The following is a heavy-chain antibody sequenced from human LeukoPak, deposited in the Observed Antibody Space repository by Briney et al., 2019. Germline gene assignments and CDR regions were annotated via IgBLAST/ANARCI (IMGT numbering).Heavy chain of an antibody. J-gene: IGHJ4*02. CDR1: GFTFSSHA. V-gene: IGHV3-30*04. Sequence: PGRSLRLSCAASGFTFSSHAMHWVRQAPGKGLDWVALISNDGSNKYYADSVKGRFSISRDNSKSTPYLQMNSLRAEDTAVYYCARDHYDSSGYLFDYWGQGTLVSVSS. CDR3: ARDHYDSSGYLFDY. D-gene: IGHD3-22*01. CDR2: ISNDGSNK.